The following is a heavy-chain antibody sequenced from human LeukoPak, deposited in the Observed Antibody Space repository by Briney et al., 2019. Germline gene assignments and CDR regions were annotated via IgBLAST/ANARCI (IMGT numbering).Heavy chain of an antibody. CDR3: ARNMTAVTRLDVFDI. CDR1: GWSFNDYY. V-gene: IGHV4-34*01. J-gene: IGHJ3*02. CDR2: INARGDT. D-gene: IGHD4-17*01. Sequence: SETLSLTCAVYGWSFNDYYWNWIRQPPGKGLEWIGEINARGDTNYNPSLKSRVNISVDTSKNQFSLELRSVTAADTAIYYCARNMTAVTRLDVFDIWGPGTMVTVSS.